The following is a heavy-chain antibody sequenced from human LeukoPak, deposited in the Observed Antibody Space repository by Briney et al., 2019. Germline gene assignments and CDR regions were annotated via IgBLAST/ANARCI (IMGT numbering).Heavy chain of an antibody. CDR1: GYTFTNYY. V-gene: IGHV1-46*01. CDR3: ARDRSSSGWLYFDY. Sequence: GASVKVSCKASGYTFTNYYIHWVRQAPGQGLEWMGMIDPSDGRPTYGQNLQGSVTMTKDTSTSTVYMELSSLRSEDTAVYYCARDRSSSGWLYFDYWGQGTLVTVSS. J-gene: IGHJ4*02. CDR2: IDPSDGRP. D-gene: IGHD6-19*01.